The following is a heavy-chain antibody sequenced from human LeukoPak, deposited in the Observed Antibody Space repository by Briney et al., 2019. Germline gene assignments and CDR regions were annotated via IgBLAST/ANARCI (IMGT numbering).Heavy chain of an antibody. J-gene: IGHJ6*03. CDR1: EFTFSSYS. V-gene: IGHV3-48*01. CDR2: ISSSSSTI. CDR3: ARADRVVAAYYYYMDV. D-gene: IGHD2-15*01. Sequence: GGSPRLSCVDSEFTFSSYSMNWVRQAPGKGLEWVAHISSSSSTIYYADSVKGRFTISRDNAKNSLYMQMKSLRAEDTAMYYCARADRVVAAYYYYMDVWGKGTTVTVSS.